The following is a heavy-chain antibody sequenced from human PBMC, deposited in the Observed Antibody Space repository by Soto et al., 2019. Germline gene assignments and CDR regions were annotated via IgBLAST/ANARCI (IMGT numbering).Heavy chain of an antibody. CDR1: GFTFSSYA. Sequence: QVQLVESGGGVVQPGRSLRLSCAASGFTFSSYAMHWVRQAPGKGLEWVAVISYDGSNKYYADSVKGRFTISRDNSKNPLYLQMNSLRAEDTAVYYCARLMTTVTTDFYYFGMDVWGQGTTFTVSS. CDR3: ARLMTTVTTDFYYFGMDV. D-gene: IGHD4-17*01. CDR2: ISYDGSNK. V-gene: IGHV3-30-3*01. J-gene: IGHJ6*02.